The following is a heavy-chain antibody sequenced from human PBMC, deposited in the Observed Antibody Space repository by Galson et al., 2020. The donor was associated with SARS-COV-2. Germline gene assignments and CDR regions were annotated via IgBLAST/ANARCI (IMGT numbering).Heavy chain of an antibody. CDR1: GFTFSDYY. CDR2: ISSSGSTI. Sequence: KIGESLKISCAASGFTFSDYYMSWIRQAPGKGLEWVSYISSSGSTIYYADSVKGRFTISRDNAKNSLYLQMNSLRAEDTAVYYCARHIFRLAAAGIYDAFDIWGQGTMVTVSS. D-gene: IGHD6-13*01. CDR3: ARHIFRLAAAGIYDAFDI. V-gene: IGHV3-11*01. J-gene: IGHJ3*02.